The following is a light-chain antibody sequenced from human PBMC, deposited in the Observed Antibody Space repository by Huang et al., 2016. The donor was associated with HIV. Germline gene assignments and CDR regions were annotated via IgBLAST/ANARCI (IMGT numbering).Light chain of an antibody. CDR1: QGISNY. Sequence: DIQMTPSPSSLSASVGDRATITCLASQGISNYLAWYEQKPGKVPKLLIYAASTLQTGVPSRFSGSGSGTDFTLTISSLQPEDVATYYCQKYNSAPRLTFGGGTKVEIK. CDR3: QKYNSAPRLT. CDR2: AAS. V-gene: IGKV1-27*01. J-gene: IGKJ4*01.